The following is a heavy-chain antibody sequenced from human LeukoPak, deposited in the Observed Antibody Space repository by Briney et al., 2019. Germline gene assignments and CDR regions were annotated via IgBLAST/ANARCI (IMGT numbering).Heavy chain of an antibody. CDR1: GFTFSSYE. CDR2: ISSSGSTI. D-gene: IGHD3-3*01. V-gene: IGHV3-48*03. Sequence: PGGSLRLSCAASGFTFSSYEMNWVRQAPGKGLEWVSYISSSGSTIYYADSVKGRFTISRDNAKNSLYLQMNSLRAEDTAVYYCARVFSDLYYYYYGMDVWGQGTTVTVSS. CDR3: ARVFSDLYYYYYGMDV. J-gene: IGHJ6*02.